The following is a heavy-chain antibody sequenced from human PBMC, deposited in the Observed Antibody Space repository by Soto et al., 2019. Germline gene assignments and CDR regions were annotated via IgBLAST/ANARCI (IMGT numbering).Heavy chain of an antibody. V-gene: IGHV3-74*01. D-gene: IGHD1-20*01. J-gene: IGHJ5*01. CDR1: GFMFSSYW. Sequence: EVQLVESGGGLVQPGGSLRLSCEASGFMFSSYWMHWVRQAPGKGLVWVSRIKSDGISTGSANSVKGRFTISRDKAKNTLYLQMSSLRAADTSVYSCVREGIIGHVDSWGQGTLVTVSS. CDR2: IKSDGIST. CDR3: VREGIIGHVDS.